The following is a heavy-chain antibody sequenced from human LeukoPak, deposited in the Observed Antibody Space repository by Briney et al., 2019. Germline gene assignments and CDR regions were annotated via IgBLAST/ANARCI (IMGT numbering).Heavy chain of an antibody. CDR3: ARGGYSYGYLPFDY. V-gene: IGHV1-69*05. CDR1: GGTFSSYA. D-gene: IGHD5-18*01. J-gene: IGHJ4*02. CDR2: IIPIFGTA. Sequence: ASVKVSCKASGGTFSSYAISWVRQAPGQGLEWMGGIIPIFGTANYAQKFQGRVTITTDESTSTAYMELSSLRSEDTAVYYCARGGYSYGYLPFDYWGQGTLVTVSS.